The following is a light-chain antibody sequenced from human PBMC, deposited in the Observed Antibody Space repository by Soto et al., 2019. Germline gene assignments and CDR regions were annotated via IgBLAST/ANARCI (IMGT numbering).Light chain of an antibody. CDR2: DVL. CDR3: ASYTSSSTLV. V-gene: IGLV2-14*03. J-gene: IGLJ1*01. CDR1: SNDVGGHDY. Sequence: QSALTQPASVSGSPGQSITISCTGTSNDVGGHDYVSWYQQHPGKAPKLVIYDVLSRPSGVSDRFSGSKSGHTASLTISGLRPEDEADYYCASYTSSSTLVFGTGTKLPS.